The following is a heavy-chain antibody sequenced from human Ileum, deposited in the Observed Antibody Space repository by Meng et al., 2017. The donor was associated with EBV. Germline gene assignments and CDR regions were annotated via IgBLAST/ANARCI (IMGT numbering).Heavy chain of an antibody. CDR3: ARETLGYCSSTSCYIGPPDY. D-gene: IGHD2-2*01. Sequence: QVQLVQSGSELKKPXXXXTXSXTAXGYTFTSYAMNWVRQAPGQGLEWMGWINTNTGNPTYAQGFTGRFVFSLDTSVSTAYLQISSLKAEDTAVYYCARETLGYCSSTSCYIGPPDYWGQGTLVTVSS. CDR1: GYTFTSYA. CDR2: INTNTGNP. J-gene: IGHJ4*02. V-gene: IGHV7-4-1*02.